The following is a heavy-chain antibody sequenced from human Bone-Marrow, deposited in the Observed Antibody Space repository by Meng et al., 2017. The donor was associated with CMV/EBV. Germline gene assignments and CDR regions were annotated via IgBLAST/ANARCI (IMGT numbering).Heavy chain of an antibody. CDR1: GFTFSSYA. V-gene: IGHV3-30-3*01. CDR3: ARGRYSSSWLFWSWFDP. CDR2: ISYDGSNK. D-gene: IGHD6-13*01. J-gene: IGHJ5*02. Sequence: GGSLRLSCAASGFTFSSYAMHWVRQAPGKGLEWVAVISYDGSNKYYADSVKGRFTISRDNSKNTLYLQMNSLRAEDTAVYYCARGRYSSSWLFWSWFDPWGHGTLVTVSS.